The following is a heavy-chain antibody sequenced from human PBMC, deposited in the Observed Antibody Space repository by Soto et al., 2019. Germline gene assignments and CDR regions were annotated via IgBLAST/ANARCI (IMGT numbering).Heavy chain of an antibody. Sequence: SETLSLTCAVYGGSFSGYYWSWIRQPPGKGLEWIGYIYYSGSTNYNPSLKSRVTISVDTSKNQFSLKLSSVTAADTAVYYCAREIGYCISTSCYEVAAFDPWGQGTLVTVSS. CDR1: GGSFSGYY. D-gene: IGHD2-2*01. V-gene: IGHV4-59*01. J-gene: IGHJ5*02. CDR3: AREIGYCISTSCYEVAAFDP. CDR2: IYYSGST.